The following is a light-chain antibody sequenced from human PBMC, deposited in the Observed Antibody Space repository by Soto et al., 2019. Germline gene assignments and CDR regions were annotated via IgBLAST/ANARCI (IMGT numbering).Light chain of an antibody. J-gene: IGLJ1*01. CDR2: DVN. V-gene: IGLV2-8*01. CDR3: SAHGGTNAYV. CDR1: ASDIGGYTF. Sequence: QSVLTQPPSASGSPGQSVAISCTGTASDIGGYTFVSWYQQHPGKAPKLLFYDVNKRPSGVPDRFSGSKSGNTASLTVSGLQAEDEADYYCSAHGGTNAYVFGTGTKLTVL.